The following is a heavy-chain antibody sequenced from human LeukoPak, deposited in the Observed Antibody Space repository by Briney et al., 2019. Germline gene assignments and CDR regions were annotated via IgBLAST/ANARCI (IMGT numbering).Heavy chain of an antibody. CDR1: GGTFSSYA. J-gene: IGHJ4*02. CDR2: IIPIFGTA. V-gene: IGHV1-69*13. Sequence: GASVKVSCKASGGTFSSYAISWVRQAPGQGLEWMGGIIPIFGTANYAQKFQGRVTITADESTSTAYMELSSLRSEDTAVYYRARSGISDIVVVPAAISFYFDYWGQGTLVTVSS. D-gene: IGHD2-2*01. CDR3: ARSGISDIVVVPAAISFYFDY.